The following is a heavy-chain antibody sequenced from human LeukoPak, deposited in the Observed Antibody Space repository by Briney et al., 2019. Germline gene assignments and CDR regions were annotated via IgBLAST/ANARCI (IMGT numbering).Heavy chain of an antibody. J-gene: IGHJ6*02. CDR2: ITTSGTTQ. D-gene: IGHD3-22*01. V-gene: IGHV3-48*01. CDR3: ARDLYYDSSGYYYISYYYYYYGMDV. Sequence: PGGSLRLSCAASGFTFSSYSMNWVRQAPGKGLEWVSYITTSGTTQYYADSVKGRFTISRDNSKNTLYLQMNSLRAEDTAVYYCARDLYYDSSGYYYISYYYYYYGMDVWGQGTTVTVSS. CDR1: GFTFSSYS.